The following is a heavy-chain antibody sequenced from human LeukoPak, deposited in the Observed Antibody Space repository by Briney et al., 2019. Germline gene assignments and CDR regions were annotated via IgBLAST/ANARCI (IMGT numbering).Heavy chain of an antibody. J-gene: IGHJ4*02. CDR1: GGSFSGYY. CDR2: IDHSGSP. V-gene: IGHV4-34*01. Sequence: SETLSLTCAVYGGSFSGYYWSWIRQPPGRGLEWIGEIDHSGSPNYNPSLKSRVTISVDTSKNQFSLKLSSVTAADTAVYYCARVRSSSWYSDYWGQGTLVTVSS. D-gene: IGHD6-13*01. CDR3: ARVRSSSWYSDY.